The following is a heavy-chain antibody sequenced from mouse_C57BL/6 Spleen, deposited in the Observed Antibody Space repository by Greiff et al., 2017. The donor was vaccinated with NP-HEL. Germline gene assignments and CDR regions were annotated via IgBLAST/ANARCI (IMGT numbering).Heavy chain of an antibody. Sequence: VQLQQPGAELVRPGSSVKLSCKASGYTFTSYWMDWVKQRPGQGLEWIGNIYPSDSETHYNQKFKDKATLTVDKSSSTAYMQLSSLTSEDSAVYYCARESSGYDYWGQGTTLTVSS. CDR1: GYTFTSYW. CDR3: ARESSGYDY. CDR2: IYPSDSET. V-gene: IGHV1-61*01. D-gene: IGHD3-2*02. J-gene: IGHJ2*01.